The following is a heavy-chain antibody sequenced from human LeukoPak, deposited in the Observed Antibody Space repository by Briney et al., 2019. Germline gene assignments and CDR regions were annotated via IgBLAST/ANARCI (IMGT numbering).Heavy chain of an antibody. CDR1: GGTFSSYA. D-gene: IGHD5-12*01. CDR3: AGADGYDYPAAGTFDY. CDR2: IIPILGIA. V-gene: IGHV1-69*04. Sequence: SVKVSCKASGGTFSSYAISWVRQAPGQGLEWMGRIIPILGIANYAQKFQGRVTITADKSTSTAYMELSSLRSEDTAVYYCAGADGYDYPAAGTFDYWGQGTLVTVSS. J-gene: IGHJ4*02.